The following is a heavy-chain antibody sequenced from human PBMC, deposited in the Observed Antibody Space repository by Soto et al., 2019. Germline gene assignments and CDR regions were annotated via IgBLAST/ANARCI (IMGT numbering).Heavy chain of an antibody. CDR1: GFTFSSYA. J-gene: IGHJ4*02. CDR2: ISGSGGST. Sequence: GGCLGLSCAASGFTFSSYAMSWVRQAPGKGLEWVSAISGSGGSTYYADSVKGRFTISRDNSKNTLYLQMNSLRAEDTAVYYCAKDRGQLWLGVPSDYWGQGTLVTVSS. D-gene: IGHD5-18*01. CDR3: AKDRGQLWLGVPSDY. V-gene: IGHV3-23*01.